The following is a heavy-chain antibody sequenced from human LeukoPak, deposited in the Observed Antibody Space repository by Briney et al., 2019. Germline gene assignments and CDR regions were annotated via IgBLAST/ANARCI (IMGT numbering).Heavy chain of an antibody. Sequence: SETLSLTCAVSGGSIKSNNWWSWVRQPPGKGLEWIGEIYHSGSTNYNPSLESRVTVSVDKSKNQFSLDLSSVTAADTAVYYCARAPEEGIAARGGFDYWGQGTLVTVSS. D-gene: IGHD6-6*01. CDR1: GGSIKSNNW. J-gene: IGHJ4*02. CDR3: ARAPEEGIAARGGFDY. CDR2: IYHSGST. V-gene: IGHV4-4*02.